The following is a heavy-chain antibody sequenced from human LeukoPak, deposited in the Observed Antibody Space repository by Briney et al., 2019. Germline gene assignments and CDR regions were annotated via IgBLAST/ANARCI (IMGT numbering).Heavy chain of an antibody. J-gene: IGHJ5*02. CDR1: GFTFSRYA. Sequence: GGSLRLSCSASGFTFSRYAMHWVRQAPGKGLEYVSAISSNGGSTYYADSVKGRFTISRDNSRNTLHLRMSSLRVEDTAVYYCARLVKGNWFDPWGREPWSPSPQ. CDR2: ISSNGGST. V-gene: IGHV3-64D*06. D-gene: IGHD2-2*01. CDR3: ARLVKGNWFDP.